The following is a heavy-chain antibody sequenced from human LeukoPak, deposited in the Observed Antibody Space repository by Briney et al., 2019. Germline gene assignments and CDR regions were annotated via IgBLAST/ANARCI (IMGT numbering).Heavy chain of an antibody. D-gene: IGHD5-18*01. CDR2: IYYSGST. CDR3: ASNTEKDRFDY. V-gene: IGHV4-59*01. CDR1: GGSISSYY. J-gene: IGHJ4*02. Sequence: PSETLSLTCTVSGGSISSYYWSWIRQPQGKGLEWIGYIYYSGSTNYNPSLKSRVTISVDTSKNQFSLKLSSVTAADTAVYYCASNTEKDRFDYWGQGTLVTVSS.